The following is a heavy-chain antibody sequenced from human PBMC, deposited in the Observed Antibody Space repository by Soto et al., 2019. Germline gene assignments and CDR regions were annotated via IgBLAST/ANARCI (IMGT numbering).Heavy chain of an antibody. D-gene: IGHD6-13*01. CDR1: GFTFSNYN. J-gene: IGHJ6*03. CDR2: ISSSSGSI. CDR3: ARVHHCYSISCPAYYYYDYYLDV. V-gene: IGHV3-21*01. Sequence: EVQLVESGGGLVKPGGSLRLSCAASGFTFSNYNMNWVRQAPGKGLEWVSSISSSSGSIYFADSVKGRFTISRDNTKDTLYLQRNSLRAEDTAVYYCARVHHCYSISCPAYYYYDYYLDVWGKGTTVTVSS.